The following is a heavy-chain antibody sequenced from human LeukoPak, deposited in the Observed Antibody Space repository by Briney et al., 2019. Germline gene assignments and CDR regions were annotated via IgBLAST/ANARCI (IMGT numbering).Heavy chain of an antibody. CDR2: IYHSGST. V-gene: IGHV4-38-2*01. Sequence: SETLSLTCAVSGYSISSGYYWGWIRQPPGKGLEWIGSIYHSGSTYYNPSLKSRVTISVDTSKNQFSLKLSSVTAADTAVYYCARVAFWSGYCNDYWGQGTLVTVSS. CDR3: ARVAFWSGYCNDY. J-gene: IGHJ4*02. CDR1: GYSISSGYY. D-gene: IGHD3-3*01.